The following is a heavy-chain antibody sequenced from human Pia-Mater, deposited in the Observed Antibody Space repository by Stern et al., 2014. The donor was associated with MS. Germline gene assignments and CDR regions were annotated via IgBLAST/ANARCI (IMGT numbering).Heavy chain of an antibody. Sequence: QVQLVESGSELKKPGASVKVSCKASGYTFNSYAMNWVRQAPGQGLEWMGWINTNTGNPTYAQGFTGRFVFSLGTSVSTAYLQISNLKAEDTAVYYCARDRTFYSASNKGFDLWGQGTLVTVSS. V-gene: IGHV7-4-1*02. J-gene: IGHJ4*02. CDR2: INTNTGNP. D-gene: IGHD2/OR15-2a*01. CDR3: ARDRTFYSASNKGFDL. CDR1: GYTFNSYA.